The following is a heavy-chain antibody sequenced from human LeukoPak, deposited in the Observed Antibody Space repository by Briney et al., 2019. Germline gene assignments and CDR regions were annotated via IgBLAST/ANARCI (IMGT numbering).Heavy chain of an antibody. Sequence: GGSLRLSCAASGFTFSSYWMHWVRQAPGKGLVWVSRINADGSSTGYADSVKGRFTISRDNAKNTVYLQMNSLRAEDTAVYYCARDQRYGGSYSFDYWGQGTLVTVSS. V-gene: IGHV3-74*01. CDR1: GFTFSSYW. D-gene: IGHD1-26*01. CDR3: ARDQRYGGSYSFDY. J-gene: IGHJ4*02. CDR2: INADGSST.